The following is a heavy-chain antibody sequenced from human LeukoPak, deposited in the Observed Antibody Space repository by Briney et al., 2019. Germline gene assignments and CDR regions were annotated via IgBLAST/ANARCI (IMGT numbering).Heavy chain of an antibody. CDR3: ARGDYYDSSDY. CDR2: ISAYNGNT. CDR1: AYSFTSYG. Sequence: GASVKVSFKASAYSFTSYGISWVRQPPGQGLEWMGWISAYNGNTNYAQKVQDRVPITTDTSTSTAYMELRSLRSDDTAVYYCARGDYYDSSDYWGQGTPVTISS. D-gene: IGHD3-22*01. V-gene: IGHV1-18*01. J-gene: IGHJ4*02.